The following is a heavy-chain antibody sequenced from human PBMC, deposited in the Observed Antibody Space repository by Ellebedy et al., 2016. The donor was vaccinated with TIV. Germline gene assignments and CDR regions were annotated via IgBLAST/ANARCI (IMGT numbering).Heavy chain of an antibody. D-gene: IGHD3-10*01. V-gene: IGHV3-23*01. Sequence: PGGSLRLSCAASGFTFSSYAMSWVRQAPGKGLEWVSAISGSGGSTYYADSVKGRFTISRDNSKNTLYLQMNSLRAEDTAVYYCAKEFGELSSYYYYYGMDVWGQGTTVTVSS. CDR3: AKEFGELSSYYYYYGMDV. J-gene: IGHJ6*02. CDR1: GFTFSSYA. CDR2: ISGSGGST.